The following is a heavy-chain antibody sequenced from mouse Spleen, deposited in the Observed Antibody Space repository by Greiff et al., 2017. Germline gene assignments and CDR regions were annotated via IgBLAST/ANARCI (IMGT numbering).Heavy chain of an antibody. J-gene: IGHJ3*01. V-gene: IGHV1-81*01. CDR1: GYTFTSYG. Sequence: QVHVKQSGAELARPGASVKLSCKASGYTFTSYGISWVKQRTGQGLEWIGEIYPRSGNTYYNEKFKGKATLTADKSSSTAYMELRSLTSEDSAVYFCARDTTATWFAYWGQGTLVTVSA. CDR2: IYPRSGNT. CDR3: ARDTTATWFAY. D-gene: IGHD1-2*01.